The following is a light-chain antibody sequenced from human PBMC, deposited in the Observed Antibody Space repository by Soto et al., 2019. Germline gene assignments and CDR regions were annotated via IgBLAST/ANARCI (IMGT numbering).Light chain of an antibody. V-gene: IGLV2-18*01. CDR1: SSDVGAYIF. J-gene: IGLJ1*01. CDR3: SLYTSENTYV. CDR2: EAS. Sequence: QSALTQPPSASGSPGQSVTISCTGTSSDVGAYIFVSWYQQPPGTAPKLIIYEASNRPSGVPDRFSGSKSGNTASLTISGLQAADEADYYCSLYTSENTYVFGTGTKLTVL.